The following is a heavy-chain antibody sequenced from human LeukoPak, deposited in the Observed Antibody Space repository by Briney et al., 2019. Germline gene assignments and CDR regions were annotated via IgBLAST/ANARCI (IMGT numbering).Heavy chain of an antibody. CDR3: AREGLYSSSSGFDY. D-gene: IGHD6-13*01. CDR2: INPKTGDT. V-gene: IGHV1-2*02. CDR1: GYTFTGYY. Sequence: GASVKVSCRSSGYTFTGYYVHWVRQAPGQGLQWMGYINPKTGDTKYAQNLQGRVTMTRDTSISTAYMELSGLRSDDTAVYYCAREGLYSSSSGFDYWGQGTLVTVSS. J-gene: IGHJ4*02.